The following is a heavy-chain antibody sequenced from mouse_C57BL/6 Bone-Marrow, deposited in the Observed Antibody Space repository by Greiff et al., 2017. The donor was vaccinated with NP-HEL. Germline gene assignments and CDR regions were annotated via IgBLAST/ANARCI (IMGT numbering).Heavy chain of an antibody. CDR3: ARRGYYYFDY. CDR1: GFTFSSYT. V-gene: IGHV5-9*04. Sequence: EVKVVESGGGLVKPGGSLKLSCAASGFTFSSYTMSWVRQTPEKRLEWVATISGGGGNTYYPDSVKGRFTISRDNAKNTLYLQMSSLRSEDTAVYYCARRGYYYFDYWGQGTTLTVSS. J-gene: IGHJ2*01. CDR2: ISGGGGNT. D-gene: IGHD3-1*01.